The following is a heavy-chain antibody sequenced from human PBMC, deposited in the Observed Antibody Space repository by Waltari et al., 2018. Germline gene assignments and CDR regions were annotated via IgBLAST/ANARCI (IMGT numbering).Heavy chain of an antibody. CDR1: GGSFSGYY. J-gene: IGHJ6*02. CDR3: ARDGSDSDQYYYGMDV. Sequence: QVQLQQWGAGLLKPSETLSLTCAVYGGSFSGYYWSWIRQPPGKGLEWIGEINHSGSTNYNPSLKSRVTISVDTSKNQFSLKLSSVTAADTAVYYCARDGSDSDQYYYGMDVWGQGTTVTVSS. CDR2: INHSGST. D-gene: IGHD3-10*01. V-gene: IGHV4-34*01.